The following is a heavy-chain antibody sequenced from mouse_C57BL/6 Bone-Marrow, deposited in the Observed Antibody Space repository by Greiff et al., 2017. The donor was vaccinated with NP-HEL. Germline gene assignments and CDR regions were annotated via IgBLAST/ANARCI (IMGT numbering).Heavy chain of an antibody. V-gene: IGHV1-52*01. CDR2: IDPSDSET. J-gene: IGHJ3*01. CDR1: GYTFTSYW. Sequence: VQLQHPGAELVRPGSSVKLSCKASGYTFTSYWMHWVKQRPIQGLEWIGNIDPSDSETHYNQNFKDKATLTVDKPSSTAYLQISSLTSEDAAVYYCAREGFAYWGPGTLVTVSA. CDR3: AREGFAY.